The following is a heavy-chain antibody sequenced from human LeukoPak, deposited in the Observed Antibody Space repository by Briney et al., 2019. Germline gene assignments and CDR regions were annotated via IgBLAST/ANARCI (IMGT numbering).Heavy chain of an antibody. CDR1: GFTFSNAW. J-gene: IGHJ6*02. D-gene: IGHD3-10*01. V-gene: IGHV3-49*04. Sequence: GGSLRLSCAASGFTFSNAWMSWVRQAPGKGLEWVGFIRSKAYGGTTEYAASVKGRFTISRDDSKSIAYQQMNSLKTEDTAVYYCKVSYGSGNYYGMDVWGQGTAVTVSS. CDR2: IRSKAYGGTT. CDR3: KVSYGSGNYYGMDV.